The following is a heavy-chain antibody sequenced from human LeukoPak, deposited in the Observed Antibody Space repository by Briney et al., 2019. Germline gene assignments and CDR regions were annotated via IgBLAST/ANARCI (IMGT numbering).Heavy chain of an antibody. CDR1: GFTFSTFS. J-gene: IGHJ4*02. CDR2: ISGSSSYI. CDR3: ARDREDSSGWYVKD. V-gene: IGHV3-21*04. Sequence: PGGSLRLSCAASGFTFSTFSMNWVRQAPGKGLEWVSSISGSSSYIYYADSVKGRFTISRDNAKNSLYLQMNSLRAEDTAVYYCARDREDSSGWYVKDWGQGTLVTVSS. D-gene: IGHD6-19*01.